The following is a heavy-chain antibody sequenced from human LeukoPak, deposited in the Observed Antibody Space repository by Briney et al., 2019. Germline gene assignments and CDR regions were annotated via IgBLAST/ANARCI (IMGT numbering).Heavy chain of an antibody. CDR3: AKDGGYYDFDS. J-gene: IGHJ4*02. CDR1: GFMFSAYS. D-gene: IGHD5-12*01. V-gene: IGHV3-23*01. CDR2: ISGSDGST. Sequence: GGSLRLSCAASGFMFSAYSMSWVRQAPGKGLEWVSVISGSDGSTYYADSVKGRFTISRDNSKNTLYLQMYSLRVEDTAVYYCAKDGGYYDFDSWGQGTLVTVSS.